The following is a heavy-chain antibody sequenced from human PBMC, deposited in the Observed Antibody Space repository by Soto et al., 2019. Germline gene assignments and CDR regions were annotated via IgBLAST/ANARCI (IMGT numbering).Heavy chain of an antibody. D-gene: IGHD6-19*01. Sequence: EVQLLESGGGFIQPGGSLRLFCAASGFTFSNYAMTWVRQAPGKGLEWVSTITSANYPFYGDTVKGRFTISRDNSKNTLYLQMHSLRAGDPAAYSCATTDKYNSQSSGWANRFDHWGQGTLVTVSS. V-gene: IGHV3-23*01. CDR3: ATTDKYNSQSSGWANRFDH. CDR2: ITSANYP. J-gene: IGHJ4*02. CDR1: GFTFSNYA.